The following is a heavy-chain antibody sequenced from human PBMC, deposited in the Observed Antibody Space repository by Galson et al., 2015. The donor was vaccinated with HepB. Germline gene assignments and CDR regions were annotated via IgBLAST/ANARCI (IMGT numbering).Heavy chain of an antibody. CDR2: ISYDGNNK. CDR1: GFTFSSHG. V-gene: IGHV3-30*18. CDR3: AKSSYYGSGSYNAGRPYHYYYMDV. J-gene: IGHJ6*03. D-gene: IGHD3-10*01. Sequence: SLRLSCAASGFTFSSHGMHWVRQAPGKGLEWVAVISYDGNNKYYADSVKGRFTISRENSQNTLYLQMNSLGAEDTAVYYCAKSSYYGSGSYNAGRPYHYYYMDVWGKGTTVTVSS.